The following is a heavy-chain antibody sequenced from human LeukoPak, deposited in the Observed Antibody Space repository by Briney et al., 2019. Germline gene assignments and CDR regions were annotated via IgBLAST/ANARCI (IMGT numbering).Heavy chain of an antibody. J-gene: IGHJ4*02. CDR1: GGSISSYY. CDR3: ARADYGDYRVTFDY. Sequence: SETLSLTCTVSGGSISSYYWSWIRQPPGKGLEWIGYIYYSGSTNYNPSLKSRVTISVDTSKNQFSLKLSSVTAADTAVYYGARADYGDYRVTFDYWGQGTLVTVSS. CDR2: IYYSGST. D-gene: IGHD4-17*01. V-gene: IGHV4-59*01.